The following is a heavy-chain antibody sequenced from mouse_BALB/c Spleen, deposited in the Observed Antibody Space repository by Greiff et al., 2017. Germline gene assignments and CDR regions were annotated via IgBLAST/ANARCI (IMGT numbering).Heavy chain of an antibody. J-gene: IGHJ4*01. CDR3: ARDGNYGSAMDY. D-gene: IGHD2-1*01. CDR1: GFTFTDYY. CDR2: IRNKANGYTT. V-gene: IGHV7-3*02. Sequence: EVMLVESGGGLVQPGGSLRLSCATSGFTFTDYYMSWVRQPPGKALEWLGFIRNKANGYTTEYSASVKGRFTISRDNSQSILYLQMNTLRAEDSATYYCARDGNYGSAMDYWGQGTSVTVSS.